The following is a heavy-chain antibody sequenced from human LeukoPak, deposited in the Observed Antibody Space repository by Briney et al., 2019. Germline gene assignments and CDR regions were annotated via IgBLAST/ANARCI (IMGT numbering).Heavy chain of an antibody. CDR1: GGSISSYY. CDR2: IYYSGST. CDR3: ARGPLGASFVDY. D-gene: IGHD1-26*01. V-gene: IGHV4-59*12. J-gene: IGHJ4*02. Sequence: PSETLSLTCTVSGGSISSYYWSWIRQPPGKGLEWIGYIYYSGSTNYNPSLKSRVTISVDTSKNQFSLKLSSVTAADTAVYYCARGPLGASFVDYWGQGTLVTVSS.